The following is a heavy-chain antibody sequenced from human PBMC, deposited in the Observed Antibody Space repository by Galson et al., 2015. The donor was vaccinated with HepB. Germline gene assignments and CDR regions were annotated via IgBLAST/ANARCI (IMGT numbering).Heavy chain of an antibody. CDR2: ISSSSSYI. Sequence: SLRLSCAASGFTFSSYSMNWVRQAPGKGLEWVSSISSSSSYIYYADSVKGRFTISRDNAKNSLYLQMNSLRAEDTAVYYCAREYGAGTLRHYYGMDVWGQGTTVTVSS. V-gene: IGHV3-21*01. CDR1: GFTFSSYS. J-gene: IGHJ6*02. D-gene: IGHD3-10*01. CDR3: AREYGAGTLRHYYGMDV.